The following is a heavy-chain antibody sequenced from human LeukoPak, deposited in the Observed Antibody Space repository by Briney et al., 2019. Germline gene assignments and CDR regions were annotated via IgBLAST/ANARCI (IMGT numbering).Heavy chain of an antibody. CDR2: IFHSGIS. CDR3: VRTTYYYDTSGHLGFDH. V-gene: IGHV4-38-2*01. D-gene: IGHD3-22*01. J-gene: IGHJ4*02. Sequence: SETLSLTCAVSGYSISGGYYWGWIRQTPGKGLEWIGNIFHSGISHYNPSLSSRLTMSVDTSKNQFSLNLRSVTAADTAVYYCVRTTYYYDTSGHLGFDHWGQGTLVTVSS. CDR1: GYSISGGYY.